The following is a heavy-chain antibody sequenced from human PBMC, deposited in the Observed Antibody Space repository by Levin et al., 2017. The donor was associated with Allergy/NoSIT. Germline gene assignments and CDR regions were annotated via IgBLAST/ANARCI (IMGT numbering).Heavy chain of an antibody. CDR3: ATLFMDIVVVPAAIIDAFDS. Sequence: SQTLSLTCTVSGGSISSYYWSWIRQPPGKGLEWIGYIYYSGSTNYNPSLKSRVTISVDTSKNQFSLKLSSVTAADTAVYYCATLFMDIVVVPAAIIDAFDSWGQGTMVTVSS. CDR1: GGSISSYY. D-gene: IGHD2-2*02. V-gene: IGHV4-59*08. CDR2: IYYSGST. J-gene: IGHJ3*02.